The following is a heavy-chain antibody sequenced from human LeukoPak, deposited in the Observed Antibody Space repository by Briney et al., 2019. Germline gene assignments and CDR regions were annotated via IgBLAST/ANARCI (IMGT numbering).Heavy chain of an antibody. CDR1: GFTFSSYW. CDR3: ASGPRWVGAAWAHSFDL. D-gene: IGHD2-15*01. CDR2: IKEDGSDK. J-gene: IGHJ3*01. V-gene: IGHV3-7*01. Sequence: PGGCLRLACLDAGFTFSSYWMSCVRQAPGKGLEWGANIKEDGSDKYYVDSVKGRFTISRDNTKNSLYLQMNSLRAEDTAVYFCASGPRWVGAAWAHSFDLWGQGTMVTVSS.